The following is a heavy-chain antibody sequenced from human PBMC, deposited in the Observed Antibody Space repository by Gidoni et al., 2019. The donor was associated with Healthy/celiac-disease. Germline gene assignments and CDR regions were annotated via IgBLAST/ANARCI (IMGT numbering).Heavy chain of an antibody. J-gene: IGHJ4*02. Sequence: QLQLQESGSGLVKPSQTLSLPCAVSGGSLSICGYSWSWIRQPPGKGLEWIGYIYHIGSTYYNPSLKSRVTISVDRSKNQFSLKLSSVTAADTAVYYCARAVKGYCSSTSCYHFDYWGQGTLVTVSS. CDR2: IYHIGST. CDR1: GGSLSICGYS. V-gene: IGHV4-30-2*01. CDR3: ARAVKGYCSSTSCYHFDY. D-gene: IGHD2-2*01.